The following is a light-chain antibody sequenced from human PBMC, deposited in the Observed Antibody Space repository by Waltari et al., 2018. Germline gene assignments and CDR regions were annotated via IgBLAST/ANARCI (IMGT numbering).Light chain of an antibody. CDR2: KAS. CDR1: ENVNNY. CDR3: QHGYGTPFT. V-gene: IGKV1-39*02. Sequence: DIQMTQSPSSLSASVGDRVTITCRTSENVNNYLNWYQQKPGKAPKLLIYKASTLQSGVPSRFSGSGSGTDYTFTITSLQSEDVVTYYCQHGYGTPFTFGPGTKLDI. J-gene: IGKJ3*01.